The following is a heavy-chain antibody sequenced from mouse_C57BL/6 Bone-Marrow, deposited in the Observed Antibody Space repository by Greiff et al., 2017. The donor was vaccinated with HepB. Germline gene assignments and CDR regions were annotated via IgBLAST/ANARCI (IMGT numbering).Heavy chain of an antibody. Sequence: VQLKESGAELVRPGTSVKVSCKASGYAFTNYLIEWVKQRPGQGLEWIGVINPGSGGTNYNEKFKGKATLTADKSSSTAYMQLSSLTSEDSAVYFCARSGDYGRGAWFAYWGQGTLVTVSA. CDR2: INPGSGGT. D-gene: IGHD2-4*01. CDR3: ARSGDYGRGAWFAY. J-gene: IGHJ3*01. V-gene: IGHV1-54*01. CDR1: GYAFTNYL.